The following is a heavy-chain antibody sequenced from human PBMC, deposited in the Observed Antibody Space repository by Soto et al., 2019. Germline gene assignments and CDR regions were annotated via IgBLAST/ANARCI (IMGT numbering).Heavy chain of an antibody. Sequence: ASVKVSCKASGGTFSSYAISWVRQAPGQGLEWMGGIIPIFGTANYAQKFQGRVTITADESTSTAYMELSSLRSEDTAVYYCAKVKLTWYSGSYYFDYWGQGALVTVSS. J-gene: IGHJ4*02. D-gene: IGHD1-26*01. V-gene: IGHV1-69*13. CDR1: GGTFSSYA. CDR3: AKVKLTWYSGSYYFDY. CDR2: IIPIFGTA.